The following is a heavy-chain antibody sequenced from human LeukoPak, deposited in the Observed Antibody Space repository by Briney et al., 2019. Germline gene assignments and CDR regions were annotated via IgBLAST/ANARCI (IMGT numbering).Heavy chain of an antibody. CDR1: GFTFSSYA. V-gene: IGHV3-30-3*01. CDR2: ISYDGSNK. J-gene: IGHJ4*02. D-gene: IGHD3/OR15-3a*01. Sequence: PGRSLRLSCAASGFTFSSYAMHWVRQAPGKGLEWVAVISYDGSNKYYADSVKGRFTISRDNSKNTLYLQMNSLRAEDTAVYYCARVGLGPPYYFDYWGQGTLDTVSS. CDR3: ARVGLGPPYYFDY.